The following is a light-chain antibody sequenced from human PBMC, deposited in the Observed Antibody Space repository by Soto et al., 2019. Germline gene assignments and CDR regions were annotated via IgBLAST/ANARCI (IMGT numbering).Light chain of an antibody. CDR3: QQYDNLPLT. Sequence: DIQMTQSPSSLSASVGDRVTITCQASQDISNYLTWYQQKPGKAPKLLIYDASNLKTGVPSRFSGSGSGTDFTFTISSLQPEDIATYYCQQYDNLPLTFGGGTKVEIK. CDR2: DAS. V-gene: IGKV1-33*01. J-gene: IGKJ4*01. CDR1: QDISNY.